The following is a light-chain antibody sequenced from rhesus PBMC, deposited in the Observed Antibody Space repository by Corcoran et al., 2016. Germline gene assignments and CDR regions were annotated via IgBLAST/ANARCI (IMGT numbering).Light chain of an antibody. Sequence: DIQMTQSPSALYASVGDRVTISCRASQNIYSNLAWYQQTPGNAPKLLIYAASSLQTGIPSRFSCSGPGTYLTLTISSLQPEDSAAYYCQHYYDNPLTFGGGTKVELK. CDR2: AAS. V-gene: IGKV1S12*01. CDR1: QNIYSN. J-gene: IGKJ4*01. CDR3: QHYYDNPLT.